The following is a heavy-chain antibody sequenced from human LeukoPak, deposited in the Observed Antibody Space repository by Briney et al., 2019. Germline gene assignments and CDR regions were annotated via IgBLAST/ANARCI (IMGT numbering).Heavy chain of an antibody. CDR3: ATYRQVLLPFES. J-gene: IGHJ4*02. D-gene: IGHD2-8*02. CDR1: GFTLSTFA. V-gene: IGHV3-23*01. CDR2: IFPSGGEI. Sequence: GGSLRLSCAASGFTLSTFAMIWVRQPPGKGLEWVSSIFPSGGEIHYADSVRGRFTISRDNSKSTLSLQMNSLRAEDTAIYYCATYRQVLLPFESWGQGTLVTVSS.